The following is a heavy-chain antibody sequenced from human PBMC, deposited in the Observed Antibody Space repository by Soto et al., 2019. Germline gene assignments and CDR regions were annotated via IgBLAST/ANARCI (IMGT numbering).Heavy chain of an antibody. J-gene: IGHJ5*02. CDR1: GFTFSGFA. Sequence: EVQLVESGGGLVQPGGSLKLSCAASGFTFSGFAMHWVRQASGQGLEWVGRIKTKANSYATAYAASVKGRFTISRDDSKNTAYLQMNSLKTEDTAVYYCTRLKDFCSDGSCYYDPWGQGTLVTVSS. CDR2: IKTKANSYAT. D-gene: IGHD2-15*01. CDR3: TRLKDFCSDGSCYYDP. V-gene: IGHV3-73*02.